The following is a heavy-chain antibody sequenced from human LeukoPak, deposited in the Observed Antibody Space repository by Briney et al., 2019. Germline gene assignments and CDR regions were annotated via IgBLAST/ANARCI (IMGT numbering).Heavy chain of an antibody. Sequence: GASVKVSCKASGYTFTSYDINWVRQATGQGLEWMGWMNPNSGNTGYAQKFQGRVTMTRNTSISTAYMELSSLRSEDTAVYYCARGRAPIYYDSSGYYHWGQGTLVTVSS. J-gene: IGHJ4*02. CDR1: GYTFTSYD. CDR3: ARGRAPIYYDSSGYYH. CDR2: MNPNSGNT. D-gene: IGHD3-22*01. V-gene: IGHV1-8*01.